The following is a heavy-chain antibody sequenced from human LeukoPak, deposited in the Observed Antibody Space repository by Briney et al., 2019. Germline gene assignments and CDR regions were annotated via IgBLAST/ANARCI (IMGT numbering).Heavy chain of an antibody. CDR2: ISSGSGYI. J-gene: IGHJ3*02. CDR3: LTILAATIDAFDI. D-gene: IGHD1-26*01. Sequence: GGSLRLSCAASGFTFSSYSINWVRQAPGEGREGVSSISSGSGYINYADSLEGRFTITSDNAKNTLYLQMNSLRAEDPAVYYCLTILAATIDAFDIWGQGTMVTVSS. CDR1: GFTFSSYS. V-gene: IGHV3-21*01.